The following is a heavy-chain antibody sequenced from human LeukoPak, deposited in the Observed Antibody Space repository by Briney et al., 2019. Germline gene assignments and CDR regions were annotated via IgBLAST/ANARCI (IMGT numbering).Heavy chain of an antibody. J-gene: IGHJ5*02. Sequence: GGSLRLSCAASGFTFSTYALTWVRQAPGKGLEGVSTIGGSGGVTYYADPVKGRFTISRGNSKNTLYLQMNSLRAEDTAVYYCAKDGRGGDCTSASCTNWFGPWGQGTLVTVSS. D-gene: IGHD2-2*01. CDR3: AKDGRGGDCTSASCTNWFGP. V-gene: IGHV3-23*01. CDR1: GFTFSTYA. CDR2: IGGSGGVT.